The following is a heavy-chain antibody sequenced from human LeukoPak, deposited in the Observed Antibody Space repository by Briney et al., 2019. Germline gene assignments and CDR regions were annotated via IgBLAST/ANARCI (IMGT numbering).Heavy chain of an antibody. CDR2: ISYDGSNK. CDR1: GFIFMSHG. D-gene: IGHD2-21*02. CDR3: ARDESDYSFDY. V-gene: IGHV3-30*03. Sequence: GGSLRLSCAASGFIFMSHGMHWVRQAPGKGLEWVAIISYDGSNKYYADSVKGRFTISRDNSKNTLYLQMNSLRAEDTAVYYCARDESDYSFDYWGQGTLVTVSS. J-gene: IGHJ4*02.